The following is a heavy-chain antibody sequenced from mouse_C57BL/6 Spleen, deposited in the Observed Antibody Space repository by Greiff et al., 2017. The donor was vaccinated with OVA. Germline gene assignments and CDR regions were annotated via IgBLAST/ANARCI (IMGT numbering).Heavy chain of an antibody. D-gene: IGHD2-4*01. V-gene: IGHV5-16*01. CDR1: GFTFSDYY. CDR3: ARDLYYDYDGYFDV. J-gene: IGHJ1*03. Sequence: EVMLVESEGGLVQPGSSMKLSCTASGFTFSDYYMAWVRQVPEKGLEWVANINYDGSSTYYLDSLKSRFIISRDNAKNILYLQMSSLKSEDTATYYCARDLYYDYDGYFDVWGTGTTVTVSS. CDR2: INYDGSST.